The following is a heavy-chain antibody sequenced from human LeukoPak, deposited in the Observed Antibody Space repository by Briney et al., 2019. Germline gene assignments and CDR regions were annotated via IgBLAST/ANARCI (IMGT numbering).Heavy chain of an antibody. CDR3: ARLTRTPGYCSSTSCYPY. V-gene: IGHV4-4*07. Sequence: SETLSLTCTVSGGSISSYYWSWIRQPAGKGLEWIGRIYTSGSTNYNPSLKSRVTMSVDTSKNQFSLKLSSVTAADTAVYYCARLTRTPGYCSSTSCYPYWGQGTLVTVSS. CDR1: GGSISSYY. J-gene: IGHJ4*02. D-gene: IGHD2-2*01. CDR2: IYTSGST.